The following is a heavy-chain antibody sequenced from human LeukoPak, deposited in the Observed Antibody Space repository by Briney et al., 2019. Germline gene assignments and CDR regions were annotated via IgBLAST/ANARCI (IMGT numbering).Heavy chain of an antibody. CDR1: GFTFSSYD. V-gene: IGHV3-23*01. Sequence: GGSLRLSCAASGFTFSSYDMSWVRQAPGKGLEWVSGVSGSAGSAYYAYYADSVKGRFTISRDNSKNTLYLQMNSLRAEDTAVYYCAKFFRGRPGYSSGWYYFDYWGQGTLVTVSS. CDR2: VSGSAGSAYYA. CDR3: AKFFRGRPGYSSGWYYFDY. D-gene: IGHD6-19*01. J-gene: IGHJ4*02.